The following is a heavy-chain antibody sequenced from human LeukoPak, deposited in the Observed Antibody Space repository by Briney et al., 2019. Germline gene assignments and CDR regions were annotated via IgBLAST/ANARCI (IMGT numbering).Heavy chain of an antibody. CDR2: ISYDGSNK. Sequence: PGGSLRLSCAASGFTFSSYAMPWVRQAPGKGLEWVAVISYDGSNKYYADSVKGRFTISRDNSRNTVDVQMNSLRSEDSALYYCAKGGQYDSDSFFDFWGQGTLVTVSS. D-gene: IGHD3-22*01. CDR1: GFTFSSYA. V-gene: IGHV3-30-3*01. J-gene: IGHJ4*02. CDR3: AKGGQYDSDSFFDF.